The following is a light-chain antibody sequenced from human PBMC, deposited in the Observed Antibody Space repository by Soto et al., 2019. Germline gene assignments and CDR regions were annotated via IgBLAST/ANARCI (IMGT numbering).Light chain of an antibody. CDR2: KAS. CDR3: QQYNSYPRT. V-gene: IGKV1-5*03. J-gene: IGKJ1*01. CDR1: QTISNW. Sequence: DLRVTQSPSTLSASVGDRVTITCRASQTISNWLAWYQQKPGKAPKLLIYKASGLESGVPSRFSGSGSGTEFTLTISSLQPDDFATYHCQQYNSYPRTFGQGTKVEIK.